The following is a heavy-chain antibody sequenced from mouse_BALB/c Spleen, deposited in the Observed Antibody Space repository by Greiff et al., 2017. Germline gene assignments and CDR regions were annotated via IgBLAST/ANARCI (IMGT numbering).Heavy chain of an antibody. Sequence: DVMLVESGGGLVQPGGSRKLSCAASGFTFSSFGMHWVRQAPEKGLEWVAYISSGSSTIYYADTVKGRFTISRDNPKNTLFLQMTSLRSEDTAMYYCARWDYDHYFDYWGQGTTLTVSS. V-gene: IGHV5-17*02. CDR1: GFTFSSFG. CDR3: ARWDYDHYFDY. D-gene: IGHD2-4*01. J-gene: IGHJ2*01. CDR2: ISSGSSTI.